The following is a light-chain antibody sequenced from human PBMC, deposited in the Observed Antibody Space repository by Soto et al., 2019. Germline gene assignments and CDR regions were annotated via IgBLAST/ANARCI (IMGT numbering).Light chain of an antibody. J-gene: IGLJ1*01. V-gene: IGLV2-14*01. CDR1: SSDVGGYNY. CDR2: EVT. CDR3: SSYTTSSTYV. Sequence: QSALTQPASVSGSPGQSITISCTGTSSDVGGYNYVSWYQQHPGKAPKLMIYEVTDRPSGVSNRFSCSKSGNMASLAISGLQDEDEADDYCSSYTTSSTYVFGTGTKLTVI.